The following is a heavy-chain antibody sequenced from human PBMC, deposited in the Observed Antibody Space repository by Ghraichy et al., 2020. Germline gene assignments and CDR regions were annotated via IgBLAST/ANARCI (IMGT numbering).Heavy chain of an antibody. J-gene: IGHJ6*02. CDR1: GSTFSSYW. Sequence: GGSLRLSCAASGSTFSSYWMRWVRQAPGKGLEWVANIKQDGSEKYYVDSVKGRFTISRDNAKNSLYLQMNSLRAEDTAVYYCARDAPELGVLGVRRYYYYYPMDVWGQGTTVTVSS. CDR2: IKQDGSEK. CDR3: ARDAPELGVLGVRRYYYYYPMDV. V-gene: IGHV3-7*01. D-gene: IGHD7-27*01.